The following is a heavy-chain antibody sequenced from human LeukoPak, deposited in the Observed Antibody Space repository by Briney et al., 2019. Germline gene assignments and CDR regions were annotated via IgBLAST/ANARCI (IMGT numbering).Heavy chain of an antibody. CDR1: GGSISSSRYY. CDR3: AREEIRSWFDR. D-gene: IGHD5-24*01. V-gene: IGHV4-61*01. Sequence: SETLSLTCTVSGGSISSSRYYWGWIRQPPGKGLEWIGYIYYSRSTNYNPSLKSRVTISVDTSKNQFSLKLSSVTAADTAVYYCAREEIRSWFDRWGQGTLVTVSS. CDR2: IYYSRST. J-gene: IGHJ5*02.